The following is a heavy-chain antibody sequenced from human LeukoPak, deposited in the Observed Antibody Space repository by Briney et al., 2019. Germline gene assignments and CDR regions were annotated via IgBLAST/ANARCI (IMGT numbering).Heavy chain of an antibody. Sequence: GGSLRLSCAASGFTFNTYWISWVRQAPGKGLEWLATINQDGSEKYYVDSVKGRFTISRDNAKSLLYPQMNSLRAEDTAVYYCTTFYTRLTDYWGQGALVTVSS. CDR1: GFTFNTYW. D-gene: IGHD2/OR15-2a*01. CDR2: INQDGSEK. CDR3: TTFYTRLTDY. J-gene: IGHJ4*02. V-gene: IGHV3-7*05.